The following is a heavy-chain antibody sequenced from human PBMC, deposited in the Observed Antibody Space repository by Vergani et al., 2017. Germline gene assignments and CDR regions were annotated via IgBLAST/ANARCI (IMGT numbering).Heavy chain of an antibody. CDR2: ISGPGLST. CDR3: VKEKIDLGSYFFDS. Sequence: EVHLLESGGGLVQSGGSLRLSCAASGFTFSNSAVSWVRQAPRRGLAWVSSISGPGLSTYYEDSVKGRFSISRDNSKNTVFLRMHSLRAEDTAIYYCVKEKIDLGSYFFDSWGHGILVTVSS. CDR1: GFTFSNSA. V-gene: IGHV3-23*01. J-gene: IGHJ4*01. D-gene: IGHD2/OR15-2a*01.